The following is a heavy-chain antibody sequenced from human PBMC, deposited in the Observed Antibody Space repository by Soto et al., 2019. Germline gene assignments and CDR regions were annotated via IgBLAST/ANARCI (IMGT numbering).Heavy chain of an antibody. Sequence: SVKVSCKASGGTFSSYAISWVRQAPGQGLEWMGGIIPIFGTANYAQKFQGRVTITADESTSTAYMELSSLRSEDTAVYYCARDLWLKYCTNGVCYKVGHGAFDIWGQWTVVTVSS. CDR3: ARDLWLKYCTNGVCYKVGHGAFDI. J-gene: IGHJ3*02. CDR1: GGTFSSYA. V-gene: IGHV1-69*13. CDR2: IIPIFGTA. D-gene: IGHD2-8*01.